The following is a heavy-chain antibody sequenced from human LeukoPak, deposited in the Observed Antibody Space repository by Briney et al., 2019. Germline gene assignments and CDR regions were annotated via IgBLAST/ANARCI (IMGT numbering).Heavy chain of an antibody. D-gene: IGHD1-1*01. Sequence: GGSLRLSCAASGFTFSSYAMSWVRQAPGKGLEWVSAISGSGGCTYYADSVKGRFTISRDNSKNTLYLQMNSLGAEDTAVYYCARALPPSVNTPWKWGQGTQVTVSS. V-gene: IGHV3-23*01. CDR1: GFTFSSYA. CDR3: ARALPPSVNTPWK. J-gene: IGHJ4*02. CDR2: ISGSGGCT.